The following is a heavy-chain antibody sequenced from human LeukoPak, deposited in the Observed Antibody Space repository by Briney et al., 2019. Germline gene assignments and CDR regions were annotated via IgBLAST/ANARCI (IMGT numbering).Heavy chain of an antibody. V-gene: IGHV3-30*03. CDR1: GFTFSTYG. D-gene: IGHD3-22*01. CDR2: ISYDGSNK. CDR3: ARDTYYYDSSGQVDY. J-gene: IGHJ4*02. Sequence: GGSLRLSCAASGFTFSTYGMHWVRQAPGKGLEWVAVISYDGSNKYYADSVKGRFTISRDNSKNTLYLQMNSLRAEDTAVYYCARDTYYYDSSGQVDYWGQGTLVTVSS.